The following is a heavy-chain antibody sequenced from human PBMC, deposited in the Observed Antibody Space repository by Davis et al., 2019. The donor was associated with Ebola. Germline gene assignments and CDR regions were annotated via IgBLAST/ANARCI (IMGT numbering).Heavy chain of an antibody. D-gene: IGHD3-10*01. V-gene: IGHV1-69*02. CDR3: VSHAWFGEDER. CDR1: GGTFSSYT. CDR2: IIPILGIA. J-gene: IGHJ4*02. Sequence: SVKVSCKASGGTFSSYTISWVRQAPGQGLEWMGRIIPILGIANYAQKFQGRVTITADKSTSTAYMELSSLRSEDTAVYYCVSHAWFGEDERWGQGTLVTVSS.